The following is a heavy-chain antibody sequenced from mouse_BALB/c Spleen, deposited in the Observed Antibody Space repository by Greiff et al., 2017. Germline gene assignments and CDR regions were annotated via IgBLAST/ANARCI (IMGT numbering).Heavy chain of an antibody. CDR2: ISYSGST. CDR1: GYSITSDYA. Sequence: EVQLVESGPGLVKPSQSLSLTCTVTGYSITSDYAWNWIRQFPGNKLEWMGYISYSGSTSYNPSLKSRISITRDTSKNQFFLQLNSVTTEDTATYYCARSGGTGFAYWGQGTLVTVSA. V-gene: IGHV3-2*02. CDR3: ARSGGTGFAY. J-gene: IGHJ3*01. D-gene: IGHD3-1*01.